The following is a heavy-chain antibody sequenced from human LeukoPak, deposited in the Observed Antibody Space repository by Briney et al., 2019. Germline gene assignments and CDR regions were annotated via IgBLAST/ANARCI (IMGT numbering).Heavy chain of an antibody. CDR2: IYSGGST. CDR3: ARRGVGWLWDY. CDR1: GFTFSSNS. D-gene: IGHD5-12*01. Sequence: PGGSLRLSCAASGFTFSSNSMSWVRQAPGKGLEWVSVIYSGGSTYYADSVKGRFTISRDNSKNTLYLQMNSLRAEDTAVYYCARRGVGWLWDYWGQGTLVTVSS. J-gene: IGHJ4*02. V-gene: IGHV3-66*04.